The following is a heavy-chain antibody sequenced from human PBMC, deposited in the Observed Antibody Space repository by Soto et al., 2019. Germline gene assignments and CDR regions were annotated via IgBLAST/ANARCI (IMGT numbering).Heavy chain of an antibody. CDR3: ARLYYFDASVYRPLDF. Sequence: GGSLRLSCAASGFTFDNYYMGWLRQAPGKGLEWVATIKKDESDKYYVDSVKGRFTISRDNAKNSLYLEMNSLRGEDTAVYYCARLYYFDASVYRPLDFWGQGILVTVSS. CDR1: GFTFDNYY. V-gene: IGHV3-7*01. CDR2: IKKDESDK. D-gene: IGHD3-22*01. J-gene: IGHJ4*02.